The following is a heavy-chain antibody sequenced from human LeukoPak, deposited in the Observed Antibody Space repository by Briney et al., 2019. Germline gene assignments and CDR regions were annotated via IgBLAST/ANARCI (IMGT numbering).Heavy chain of an antibody. J-gene: IGHJ3*02. D-gene: IGHD4-17*01. CDR2: ISGSGGST. Sequence: GGSLRLSCAASGFTFNKYAMSWVRQAPGKGLDWVSAISGSGGSTYYADSVKGRFTISRDNSKNTLYLQMNSLRAEDTAIYYCAKDATVTTTGNAFDIWGQGTMVTVSS. V-gene: IGHV3-23*01. CDR1: GFTFNKYA. CDR3: AKDATVTTTGNAFDI.